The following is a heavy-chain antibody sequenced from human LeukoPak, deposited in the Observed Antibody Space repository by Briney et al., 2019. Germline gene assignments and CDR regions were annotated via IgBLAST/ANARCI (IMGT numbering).Heavy chain of an antibody. CDR3: ARVEMATTTYYYYYYYMDV. V-gene: IGHV1-18*01. Sequence: ASVKVSCKASGYTFTSYGISWVRQAPGQGLEWMGWISAYNGNTNYAQKLQGRVTMTTDTSTSTAYMELRSLRSDDTAVYYCARVEMATTTYYYYYYYMDVWGKGTTVTVSS. CDR1: GYTFTSYG. CDR2: ISAYNGNT. D-gene: IGHD5-24*01. J-gene: IGHJ6*03.